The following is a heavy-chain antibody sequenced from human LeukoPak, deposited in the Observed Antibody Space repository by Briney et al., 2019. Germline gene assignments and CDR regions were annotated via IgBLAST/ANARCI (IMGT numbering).Heavy chain of an antibody. V-gene: IGHV4-38-2*02. J-gene: IGHJ4*02. CDR1: GYSISSGYY. Sequence: SETLSLTCTVSGYSISSGYYWGWIRQLPGKGLEWVGNIFHSGSTYYNPSLKSRVTISVDTVDTSKNQFSLKLSSVTAADTAVHYCARQFYYDTRAYFDFWGQGALVTVSS. CDR2: IFHSGST. D-gene: IGHD3-22*01. CDR3: ARQFYYDTRAYFDF.